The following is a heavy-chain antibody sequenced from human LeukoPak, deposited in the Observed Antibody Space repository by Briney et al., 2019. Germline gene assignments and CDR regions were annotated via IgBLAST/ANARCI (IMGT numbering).Heavy chain of an antibody. V-gene: IGHV4-61*08. CDR1: GGSISSGGYY. CDR3: ARGPLNWFDP. J-gene: IGHJ5*02. Sequence: SETLSLTCTVSGGSISSGGYYWSWIRQPPGKGLEWIGYIYYSGSTNYNPSLKSRVTISVDTSKNQFSLKLSSVTAADTAVYYCARGPLNWFDPWGQGTLVTVSS. CDR2: IYYSGST.